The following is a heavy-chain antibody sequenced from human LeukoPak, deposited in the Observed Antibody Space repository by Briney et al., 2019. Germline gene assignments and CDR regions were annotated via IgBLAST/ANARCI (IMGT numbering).Heavy chain of an antibody. CDR3: ARDLKMGYSSGRYSWGTGSSNDY. Sequence: ASVKVSCKASGYTFTSYGISWVRQAPGQGLEWMGWIIAYNGNTNYVQKLQGRVTMTTDTSTSTAYMELRSLRSDDTAVYYCARDLKMGYSSGRYSWGTGSSNDYWGQGTLVTVSS. J-gene: IGHJ4*02. V-gene: IGHV1-18*01. D-gene: IGHD6-19*01. CDR2: IIAYNGNT. CDR1: GYTFTSYG.